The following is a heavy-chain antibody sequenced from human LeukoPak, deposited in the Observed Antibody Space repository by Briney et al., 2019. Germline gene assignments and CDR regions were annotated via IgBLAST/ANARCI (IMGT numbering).Heavy chain of an antibody. CDR1: GYTFTGYY. CDR3: ARDGCSSTSCYIFDY. CDR2: INTKTGNP. D-gene: IGHD2-2*02. V-gene: IGHV7-4-1*02. Sequence: ASVKVSCKASGYTFTGYYMYWVRQAPGQGLEWMGWINTKTGNPTYAQGFTGRFVFSLDSSVSTAYLQISSLKAEDTAVYYCARDGCSSTSCYIFDYWGQGTLVTVSS. J-gene: IGHJ4*02.